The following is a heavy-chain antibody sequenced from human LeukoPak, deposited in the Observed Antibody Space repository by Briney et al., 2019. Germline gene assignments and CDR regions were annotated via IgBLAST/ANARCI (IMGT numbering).Heavy chain of an antibody. CDR3: ARVDSGGSSPPFDY. Sequence: SETLSLMCTVSGGPISSGGYFWRWIRQHPGRGLEWFGYIYYRGSTYYHPALKSRVTISVDTSKNQFSMKLSSVSAADTAVYYCARVDSGGSSPPFDYWGQGTLVTVSS. D-gene: IGHD2-15*01. CDR2: IYYRGST. V-gene: IGHV4-31*03. CDR1: GGPISSGGYF. J-gene: IGHJ4*02.